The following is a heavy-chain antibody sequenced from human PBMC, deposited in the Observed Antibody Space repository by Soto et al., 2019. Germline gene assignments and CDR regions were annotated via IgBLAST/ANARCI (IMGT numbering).Heavy chain of an antibody. CDR2: NYPGDSDT. CDR3: ARHLTEIKDGHKGPNDAFEN. J-gene: IGHJ3*02. CDR1: ADSVSPYW. Sequence: PVESLTISCTVYADSVSPYWIGWVRQLPGKGLEWMGVNYPGDSDTRYIPSFEGEVSISADKSTSTAYKEWESLNVSETAIYYCARHLTEIKDGHKGPNDAFENWGQETMVTVSS. V-gene: IGHV5-51*01. D-gene: IGHD2-15*01.